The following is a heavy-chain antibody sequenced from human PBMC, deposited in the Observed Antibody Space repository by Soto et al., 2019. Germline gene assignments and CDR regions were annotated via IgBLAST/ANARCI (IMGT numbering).Heavy chain of an antibody. CDR1: GFTLTTYG. CDR2: MSYDGTKE. CDR3: AKEFGSTWIDH. V-gene: IGHV3-30*18. Sequence: GVSLRLSCAASGFTLTTYGMHWVRQAPGKGLEWVAAMSYDGTKEYYADSVKGRFTISRDSSRNTLFLQLNSLRAEDTAVYYCAKEFGSTWIDHWGEGTLVTV. J-gene: IGHJ4*02. D-gene: IGHD6-13*01.